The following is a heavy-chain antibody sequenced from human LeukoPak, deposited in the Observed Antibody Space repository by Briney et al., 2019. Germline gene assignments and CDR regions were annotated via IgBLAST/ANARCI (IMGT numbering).Heavy chain of an antibody. V-gene: IGHV3-23*01. D-gene: IGHD4-23*01. J-gene: IGHJ4*02. CDR2: TNARGDDT. CDR1: GFTFSSYG. Sequence: PGGSLRLSCAASGFTFSSYGMSWVRQAPGKGLEWVSATNARGDDTYYADSVKGRFTISRDNSKNTLYLRMNTLRAEDTAVYYCAKRSDYGDDSNYFDYRGQGTLVTVSS. CDR3: AKRSDYGDDSNYFDY.